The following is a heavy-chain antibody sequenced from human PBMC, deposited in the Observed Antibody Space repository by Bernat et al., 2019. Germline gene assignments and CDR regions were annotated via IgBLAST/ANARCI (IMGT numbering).Heavy chain of an antibody. Sequence: QVQLVESGGGVVQPGRSLTLSCAASGFTFSSYGMHWVRQAPGKGLEWAAVISYDGSNKYYADSVKGRFTISRDNSKNTLYLQMNSLRAEDTAVYYCAKPLVRDGYNHFDYWGQGTLVTVSS. V-gene: IGHV3-30*18. CDR2: ISYDGSNK. D-gene: IGHD5-24*01. J-gene: IGHJ4*02. CDR1: GFTFSSYG. CDR3: AKPLVRDGYNHFDY.